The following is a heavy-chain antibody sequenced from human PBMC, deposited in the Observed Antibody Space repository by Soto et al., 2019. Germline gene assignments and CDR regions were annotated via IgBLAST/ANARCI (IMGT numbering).Heavy chain of an antibody. V-gene: IGHV4-59*01. CDR3: ARRPSYYDDSTGYIHAYFDY. Sequence: QVHLQESGPGLVKPSETLSLTCTVSIGSISSYYWGWIRQPPGKGLEWIGYIYYSGNTNYNPSLKSRVTISVDTSKNQFSLKLSSVTAADTAVYYYARRPSYYDDSTGYIHAYFDYWGQGALVTVSS. D-gene: IGHD3-22*01. CDR1: IGSISSYY. J-gene: IGHJ4*02. CDR2: IYYSGNT.